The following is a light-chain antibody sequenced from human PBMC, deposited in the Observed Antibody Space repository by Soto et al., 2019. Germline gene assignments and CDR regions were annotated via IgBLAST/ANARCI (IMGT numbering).Light chain of an antibody. J-gene: IGKJ1*01. CDR3: QQRSNWPVT. CDR1: QSVISY. V-gene: IGKV3-11*01. Sequence: EIVLTQSAATLSLSPGERATLSCRASQSVISYLAWYQQKPGQAPSLLIYDASSRATGIPARFSGSGSGTEFTLTISRLEPVDFAVYYCQQRSNWPVTFGQGTRVDIK. CDR2: DAS.